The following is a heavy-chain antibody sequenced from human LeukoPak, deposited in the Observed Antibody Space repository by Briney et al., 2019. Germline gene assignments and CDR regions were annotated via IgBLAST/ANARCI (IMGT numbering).Heavy chain of an antibody. V-gene: IGHV3-48*01. CDR2: ISSSSSTI. CDR1: GFTFSSYS. J-gene: IGHJ4*02. Sequence: GGSLRLSCAAPGFTFSSYSMNWVRQAPGKGLEWVSYISSSSSTIYYADSVKGRFTISRDNAKNSLYLQMNSLRVEDTAVYYCARDPAGSGFAFDSWGQGALVTVSS. CDR3: ARDPAGSGFAFDS. D-gene: IGHD1-1*01.